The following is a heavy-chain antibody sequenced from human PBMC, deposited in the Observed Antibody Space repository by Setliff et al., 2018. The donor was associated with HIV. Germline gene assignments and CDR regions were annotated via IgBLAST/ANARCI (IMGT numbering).Heavy chain of an antibody. CDR3: ARGVVAYDYGDLISLHYFDY. V-gene: IGHV4-38-2*01. D-gene: IGHD4-17*01. CDR2: IYHSGNT. Sequence: SETLSLTCAVSGYSISSGYYWGWIRQPPGKGLEWIGSIYHSGNTYYNPSLKSRVTISVDTSKNQFSLKLSSVTAADTAVYYCARGVVAYDYGDLISLHYFDYWGQGTLVTVSS. CDR1: GYSISSGYY. J-gene: IGHJ4*02.